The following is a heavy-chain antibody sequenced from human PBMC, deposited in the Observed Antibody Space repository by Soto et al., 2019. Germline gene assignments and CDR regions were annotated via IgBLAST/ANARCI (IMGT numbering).Heavy chain of an antibody. CDR2: IYYSGST. J-gene: IGHJ4*02. Sequence: SETLSLTCTVSGGSVSSGSYYWSWIRQPPGKGLEWIGYIYYSGSTNYNPSLKSRVTISVDTSKNQFSLKLSSVTAADTAVYYCARRNVAAAGADYWGQGTLVTVS. CDR3: ARRNVAAAGADY. V-gene: IGHV4-61*01. D-gene: IGHD6-13*01. CDR1: GGSVSSGSYY.